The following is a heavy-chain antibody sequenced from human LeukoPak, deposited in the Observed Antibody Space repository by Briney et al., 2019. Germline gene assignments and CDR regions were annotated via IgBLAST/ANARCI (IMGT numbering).Heavy chain of an antibody. Sequence: ASVKASCKASGYTFTSYGISWVRQAPGQGLEWMGWISAYNGNTNYAQKLQGRVTRTTDTSTSTAYMELRSLRSDDTAVYYCARDHYDFWSGYHYYFDYWRQGTLVTVSS. CDR1: GYTFTSYG. V-gene: IGHV1-18*01. J-gene: IGHJ4*02. CDR3: ARDHYDFWSGYHYYFDY. D-gene: IGHD3-3*01. CDR2: ISAYNGNT.